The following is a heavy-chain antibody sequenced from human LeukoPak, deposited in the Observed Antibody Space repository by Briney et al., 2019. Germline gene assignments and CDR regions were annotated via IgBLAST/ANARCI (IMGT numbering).Heavy chain of an antibody. CDR3: ARALSNLRLYYFDS. CDR2: INPNSGGT. J-gene: IGHJ4*01. CDR1: GYIFSDYY. D-gene: IGHD4-11*01. V-gene: IGHV1-2*02. Sequence: ASVKVSCKASGYIFSDYYIHWVRQAPGQGLEWMGWINPNSGGTNHAQKFQGRVTVTRDTSISTACMELSRLNSDDTAVYYCARALSNLRLYYFDSWGQGTLVTVSS.